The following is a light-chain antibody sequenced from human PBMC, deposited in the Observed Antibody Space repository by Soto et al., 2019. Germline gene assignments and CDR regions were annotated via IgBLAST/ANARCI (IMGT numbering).Light chain of an antibody. J-gene: IGLJ2*01. CDR1: SSNIGSNT. CDR2: SNN. CDR3: AAWDDSLNGVV. Sequence: QSVLPQQPSASGTPGQRVTTSCSGSSSNIGSNTVNWYQQLPGTAPKLLIYSNNQRPSGVPDRFSGSKSVTSASLAISGFQSEYEADYYCAAWDDSLNGVVFGGGTKVTVL. V-gene: IGLV1-44*01.